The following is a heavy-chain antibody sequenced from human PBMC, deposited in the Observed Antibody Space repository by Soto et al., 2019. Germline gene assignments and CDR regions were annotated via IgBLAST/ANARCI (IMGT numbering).Heavy chain of an antibody. Sequence: TVWSDCSYSCSSYRSLKSQPPGKGLEWIGSIYYSGSTYYNPSLKSRVTISVDTSKNQFSLKLSSVTAADTAVYYCAAIAALSGFDPWGQGTLVTVPS. CDR2: IYYSGST. CDR3: AAIAALSGFDP. V-gene: IGHV4-39*01. CDR1: SDCSYSCSSY. J-gene: IGHJ5*02. D-gene: IGHD6-6*01.